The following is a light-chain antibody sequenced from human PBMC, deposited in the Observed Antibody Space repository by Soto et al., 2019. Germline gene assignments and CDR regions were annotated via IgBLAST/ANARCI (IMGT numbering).Light chain of an antibody. Sequence: QSVLTQSPSASGTPGQRVTISCSGSRSNIGTYTVNWYQQLPGTAPTLLIYRNHQRPSGVPDRFSGSKSGTSASLAIRGPQSDDEADYYCAAWDDSLRAVVFGGGTKLTVL. CDR2: RNH. J-gene: IGLJ2*01. CDR1: RSNIGTYT. CDR3: AAWDDSLRAVV. V-gene: IGLV1-44*01.